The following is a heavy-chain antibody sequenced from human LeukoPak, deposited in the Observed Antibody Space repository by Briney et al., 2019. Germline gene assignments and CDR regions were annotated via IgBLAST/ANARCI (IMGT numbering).Heavy chain of an antibody. CDR3: ARASPLDFYFDY. Sequence: GGSLRLSCAASGFTFSSYWMHWVRQAPGKGLVWVSRINSDGSSTSYADSVKGRFTISRDNAKNTLYLQMNSLRAEDTAVYYCARASPLDFYFDYWGQGTLVTVSS. J-gene: IGHJ4*02. V-gene: IGHV3-74*01. CDR1: GFTFSSYW. CDR2: INSDGSST.